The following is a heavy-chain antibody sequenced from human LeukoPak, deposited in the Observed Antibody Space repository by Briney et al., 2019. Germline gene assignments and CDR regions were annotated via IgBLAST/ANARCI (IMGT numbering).Heavy chain of an antibody. Sequence: GGSLRLSCAASGFTFSYYEMHWVRQAPGKGLEWVSYISSSGSTIYYADSVQGRFTISRDNAKNSLYLQMNSLRAEDTAVYYCARYYYYYMDVWGKGTTVTISS. CDR1: GFTFSYYE. CDR3: ARYYYYYMDV. V-gene: IGHV3-48*03. J-gene: IGHJ6*03. CDR2: ISSSGSTI.